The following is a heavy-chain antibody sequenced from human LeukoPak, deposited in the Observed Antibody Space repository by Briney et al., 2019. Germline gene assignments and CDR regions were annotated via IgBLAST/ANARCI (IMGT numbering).Heavy chain of an antibody. Sequence: GSLRLSCAASGFAFNSYSMNWVRQAPGKGLEWVSYISSTGGTMYYADSVKGRFTISRDNAKNSLCLQMNSLRAADTAVYYCAREGDGYNIGYWGQGTLVTVSS. V-gene: IGHV3-48*01. D-gene: IGHD5-24*01. CDR2: ISSTGGTM. J-gene: IGHJ4*02. CDR3: AREGDGYNIGY. CDR1: GFAFNSYS.